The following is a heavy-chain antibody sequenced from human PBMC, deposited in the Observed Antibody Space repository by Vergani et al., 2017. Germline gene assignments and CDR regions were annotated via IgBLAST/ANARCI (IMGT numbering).Heavy chain of an antibody. CDR3: ARDPAVHYXDSSGPSTCYYMDV. V-gene: IGHV3-21*01. Sequence: EVQLVESGGGLVKPGGSLRLSCAASGFTFSSYSMNWVGQAPGKGLEWVSSISSSSSYIYYADSVKGRFTISRDNAKNSLYLQMNSLRAEDTAVYYCARDPAVHYXDSSGPSTCYYMDVWGKGTTVTVSS. J-gene: IGHJ6*03. CDR2: ISSSSSYI. D-gene: IGHD3-22*01. CDR1: GFTFSSYS.